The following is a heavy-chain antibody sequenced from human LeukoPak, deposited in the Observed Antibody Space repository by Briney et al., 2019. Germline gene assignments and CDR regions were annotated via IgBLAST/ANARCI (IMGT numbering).Heavy chain of an antibody. J-gene: IGHJ4*02. V-gene: IGHV1-69*13. CDR1: GGTFSSYA. D-gene: IGHD2-2*01. CDR2: IIPIFGTA. CDR3: ASRLYCSNTRCRNFPFAY. Sequence: SVKVSCKASGGTFSSYAINWVRQAPGQGLEWMGGIIPIFGTANYAQKFQDRVTITADESTSTAYMELSSPRSEDTAIYYCASRLYCSNTRCRNFPFAYWGQGTLVTVSS.